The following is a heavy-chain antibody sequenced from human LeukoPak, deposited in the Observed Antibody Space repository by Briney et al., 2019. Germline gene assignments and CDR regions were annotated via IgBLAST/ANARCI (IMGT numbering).Heavy chain of an antibody. J-gene: IGHJ4*02. CDR1: GGTFSSYA. Sequence: GASVKVSCKASGGTFSSYAISWVRQAPGQGLEWMGRIIPILGIANYAQKFQGRVTITADKSTSTAYMELSSLRSEDTAVYYCARDSVEMATITLGYWGQGTLVTVSS. D-gene: IGHD5-24*01. V-gene: IGHV1-69*04. CDR2: IIPILGIA. CDR3: ARDSVEMATITLGY.